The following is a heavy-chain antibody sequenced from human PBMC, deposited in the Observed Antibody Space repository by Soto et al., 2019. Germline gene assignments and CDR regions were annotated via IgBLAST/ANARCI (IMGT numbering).Heavy chain of an antibody. Sequence: GESLKISCKGSGYSFTSYWISWVRQMPGKGLEWMGRVDPSDSYTNYSPSFQGHVTISADKSISTAYLQWSSLKASDTAMYYCARAAADRPFDAFDIWGQGTMVIVSS. CDR2: VDPSDSYT. D-gene: IGHD6-13*01. V-gene: IGHV5-10-1*01. CDR1: GYSFTSYW. J-gene: IGHJ3*02. CDR3: ARAAADRPFDAFDI.